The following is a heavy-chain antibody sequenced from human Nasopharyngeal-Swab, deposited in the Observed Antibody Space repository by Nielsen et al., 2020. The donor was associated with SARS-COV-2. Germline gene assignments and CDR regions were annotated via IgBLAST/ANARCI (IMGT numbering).Heavy chain of an antibody. Sequence: GESLKISCAASGFAVSTNFLTWVRQAPGKGLEWVSTITAGGGTVCADSVKGRFTISRDNSKNTLYLQMNSLRAEDTALYYCAGDNYRHWGQGTLVTVSS. CDR3: AGDNYRH. J-gene: IGHJ4*02. V-gene: IGHV3-53*01. CDR2: ITAGGGT. CDR1: GFAVSTNF. D-gene: IGHD4-11*01.